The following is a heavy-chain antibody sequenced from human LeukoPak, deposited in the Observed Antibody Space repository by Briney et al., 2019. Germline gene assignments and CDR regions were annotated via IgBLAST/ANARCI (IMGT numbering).Heavy chain of an antibody. CDR2: IYTSGST. D-gene: IGHD3-10*01. Sequence: SETLSLTCTVSGGSISSGSYYWSWIRQPAGKGLEWIGRIYTSGSTNYNPSLKSRVTISVDTSKNQFSLKLSSVTAADTAVYYCARSLYYYGSDSFDIWGQGTMVSVSS. V-gene: IGHV4-61*02. CDR1: GGSISSGSYY. CDR3: ARSLYYYGSDSFDI. J-gene: IGHJ3*02.